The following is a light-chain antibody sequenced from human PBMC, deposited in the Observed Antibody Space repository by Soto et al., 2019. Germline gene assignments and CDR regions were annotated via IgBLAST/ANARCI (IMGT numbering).Light chain of an antibody. CDR2: DSS. CDR3: QQYHTFSIA. CDR1: QEISNF. V-gene: IGKV1-5*01. J-gene: IGKJ5*01. Sequence: EIQMTQSPSSLSASVGDRVTITCQASQEISNFLNWYQQKPGRAPKLLLYDSSSLQSGVPSRFSGSGSGTDFTLTISGLQPDDFATYYCQQYHTFSIAFGQGTRLEIK.